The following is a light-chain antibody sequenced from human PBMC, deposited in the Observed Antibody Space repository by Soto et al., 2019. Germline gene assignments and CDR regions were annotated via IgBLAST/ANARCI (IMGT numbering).Light chain of an antibody. Sequence: EIVLTQSPCTLSLSPGERATLSCRASQSVSSSYLAWYQQKPGQAPRLLIYGASTRATGIPARFSGSGSGTEFTLTISSLQSEDFAVYYCQQYNNWPPAFGQGTKVDIK. CDR2: GAS. V-gene: IGKV3-15*01. J-gene: IGKJ1*01. CDR1: QSVSSSY. CDR3: QQYNNWPPA.